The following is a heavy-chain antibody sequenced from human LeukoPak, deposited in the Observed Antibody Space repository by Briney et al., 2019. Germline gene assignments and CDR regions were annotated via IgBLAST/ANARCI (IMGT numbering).Heavy chain of an antibody. V-gene: IGHV4-30-2*01. CDR1: GGSISSGGYS. CDR2: IYHSGST. Sequence: SQTLSLTCAVSGGSISSGGYSWSWIRQPPGKGLEWIGYIYHSGSTYYNPSLKSRVTISVDRSKNQFSLKLSSVTAADTAVHYCARGGSYFPNWFDPWGQGTLVTVSS. CDR3: ARGGSYFPNWFDP. J-gene: IGHJ5*02. D-gene: IGHD3-10*01.